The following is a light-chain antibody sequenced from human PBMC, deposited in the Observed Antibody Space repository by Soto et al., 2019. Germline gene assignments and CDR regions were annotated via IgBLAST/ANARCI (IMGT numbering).Light chain of an antibody. CDR3: CSYAGSNKRDV. J-gene: IGLJ1*01. CDR1: SSDVGGYNY. Sequence: QSALTQPPSASGSAGQSVTISCTGTSSDVGGYNYVSWYQQHPGKAPKLLIYEVSKRPSGVPDRFSGSKSGNTASLTVSGLQAEDEADYYCCSYAGSNKRDVFGTGTKVTVL. V-gene: IGLV2-8*01. CDR2: EVS.